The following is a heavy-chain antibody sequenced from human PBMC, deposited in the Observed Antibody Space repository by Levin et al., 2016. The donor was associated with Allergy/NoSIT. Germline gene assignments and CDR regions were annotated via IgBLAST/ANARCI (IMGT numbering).Heavy chain of an antibody. D-gene: IGHD3-9*01. CDR3: ARDLTGDSSWYFDL. V-gene: IGHV4-61*02. J-gene: IGHJ2*01. Sequence: SETLSLTCTVSGGSINSGSYYWGWIRQPAGKGLEWIGRIYTGGSTVYNPSLKSRVTISLDTSKNQFSLKLSSVTAADTAVYYCARDLTGDSSWYFDLWGRGTLVIVSS. CDR1: GGSINSGSYY. CDR2: IYTGGST.